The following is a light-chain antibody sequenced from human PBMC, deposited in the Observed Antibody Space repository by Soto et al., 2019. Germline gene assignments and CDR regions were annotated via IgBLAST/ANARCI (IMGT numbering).Light chain of an antibody. Sequence: EIVMTQSPATLSVSPGVRATLSCRASQSVSSNLAWYQQKPGQAPRLLIYGASTRATAIPARFSGSGSGTEFTLTISSLQSEDFAVYYCQQYNNWPPTWTFGQGTKVEIK. CDR2: GAS. J-gene: IGKJ1*01. CDR1: QSVSSN. CDR3: QQYNNWPPTWT. V-gene: IGKV3-15*01.